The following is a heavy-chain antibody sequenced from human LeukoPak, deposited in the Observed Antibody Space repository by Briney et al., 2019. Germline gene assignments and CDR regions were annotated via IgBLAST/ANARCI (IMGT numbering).Heavy chain of an antibody. CDR1: GFTFSSYS. J-gene: IGHJ4*02. CDR2: ISGSSSYI. V-gene: IGHV3-21*01. D-gene: IGHD4-17*01. Sequence: PGGSLRLSCAASGFTFSSYSMNWVRQAPGKGLEWVPSISGSSSYIYYADSVKGRFTISRHNAKNSLYLQMNSLRAEDTAVYYCARDRYGDYGPDYWGQGTLVTVSS. CDR3: ARDRYGDYGPDY.